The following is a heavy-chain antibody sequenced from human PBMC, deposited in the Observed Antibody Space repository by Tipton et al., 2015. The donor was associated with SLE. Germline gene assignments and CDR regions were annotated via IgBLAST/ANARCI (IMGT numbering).Heavy chain of an antibody. CDR1: GDSISNNNYY. J-gene: IGHJ4*02. Sequence: TLSLTCTISGDSISNNNYYWGWIRQPPGKGLEWIGNINYAGTNYFNPSLKTRVTISVDTSSIRFSLRLTSVTAADTAVYYCARDEYRYDTTGYHLLGHFDFWGQGTLVTVSS. CDR2: INYAGTN. V-gene: IGHV4-39*02. CDR3: ARDEYRYDTTGYHLLGHFDF. D-gene: IGHD3-22*01.